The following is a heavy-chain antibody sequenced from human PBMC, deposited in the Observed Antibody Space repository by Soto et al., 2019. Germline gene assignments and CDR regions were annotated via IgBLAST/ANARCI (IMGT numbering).Heavy chain of an antibody. CDR3: ARGPQQQPGAEYFQH. Sequence: SQTLSLTCAISVDSVFSNSAAWNWIRQSPSRCLEWLGRTYYRAKWYNDYAVSVKSLITINPDTSKNQFSLQLNSVTPEDTAVYYCARGPQQQPGAEYFQHWGQGTLVTVSS. CDR1: VDSVFSNSAA. V-gene: IGHV6-1*01. D-gene: IGHD6-13*01. CDR2: TYYRAKWYN. J-gene: IGHJ1*01.